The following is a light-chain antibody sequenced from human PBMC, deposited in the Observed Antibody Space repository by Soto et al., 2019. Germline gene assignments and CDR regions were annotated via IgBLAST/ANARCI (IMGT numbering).Light chain of an antibody. V-gene: IGKV3-20*01. Sequence: EIVLTQSPGTLSLSPGERATLSCRASQSVSSSYLAWYQQTPGQAPRLLISGASRRATGIPDRFSGSGSGTDFTLAISRLEPEDLAVYYCQQYGSSRGTFGQGTKVEI. CDR1: QSVSSSY. CDR2: GAS. CDR3: QQYGSSRGT. J-gene: IGKJ1*01.